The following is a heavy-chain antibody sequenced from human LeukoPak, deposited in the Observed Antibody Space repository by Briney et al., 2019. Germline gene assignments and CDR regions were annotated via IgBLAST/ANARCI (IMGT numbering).Heavy chain of an antibody. CDR3: APEAVAGTSPLP. CDR2: ISWNSGSI. D-gene: IGHD6-19*01. Sequence: GGSLRLSCAASGFTFDDYAMHWVRQAPGKGLEWVSGISWNSGSIGYADSVKGRFTISRDNAKNSLYLQMNSLRAEDTALYYCAPEAVAGTSPLPWGQGTLVTVSS. J-gene: IGHJ5*02. CDR1: GFTFDDYA. V-gene: IGHV3-9*01.